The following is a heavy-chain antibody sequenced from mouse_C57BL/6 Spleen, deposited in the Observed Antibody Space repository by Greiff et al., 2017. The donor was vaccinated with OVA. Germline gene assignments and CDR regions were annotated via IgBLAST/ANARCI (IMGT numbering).Heavy chain of an antibody. CDR2: INPSTGGT. D-gene: IGHD1-1*01. Sequence: VQLQQSGPELVKPGASVKISCKASGYSFTGYYMNWVKQSPEKSLEWIGEINPSTGGTTYNQKFKAKATLTVDKSSSTAYMQLKSLTSEDSAVYYCARSFTTVVAKDYYAMDYWGQGTSVTVSS. V-gene: IGHV1-42*01. CDR3: ARSFTTVVAKDYYAMDY. CDR1: GYSFTGYY. J-gene: IGHJ4*01.